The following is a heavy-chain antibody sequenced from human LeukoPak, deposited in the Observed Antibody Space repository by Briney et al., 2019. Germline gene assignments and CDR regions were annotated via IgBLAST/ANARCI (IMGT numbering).Heavy chain of an antibody. CDR1: GFTFDDYA. V-gene: IGHV3-20*04. D-gene: IGHD3-10*01. CDR2: LNWNGDST. Sequence: GGSLRLSCAASGFTFDDYAMNWVRQAPGKGLEWVSGLNWNGDSTGYADSVKGRFTISRDNAENSLYLQMNSLRAEDTALYYCARDPTGTYFDYWGQGTLVTVSS. CDR3: ARDPTGTYFDY. J-gene: IGHJ4*02.